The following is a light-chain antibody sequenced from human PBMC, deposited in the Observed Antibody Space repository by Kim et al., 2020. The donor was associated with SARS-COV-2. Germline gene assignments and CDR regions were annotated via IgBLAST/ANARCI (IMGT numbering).Light chain of an antibody. Sequence: EIVLTQSPATLSLSPGERVTLSCRASQGVSRYLAWDQQKPGQAPRLRVDDASNRATGIPVRFSGSGPGTDFTLTISSLQPEDFAVYSCQQCRNWHLFTFGQGTKLEI. CDR3: QQCRNWHLFT. CDR1: QGVSRY. J-gene: IGKJ2*01. CDR2: DAS. V-gene: IGKV3D-11*01.